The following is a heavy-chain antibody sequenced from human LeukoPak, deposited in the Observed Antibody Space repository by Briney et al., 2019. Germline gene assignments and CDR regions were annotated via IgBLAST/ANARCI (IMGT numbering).Heavy chain of an antibody. J-gene: IGHJ3*02. CDR3: ARDIFRRFGEWSQDAFDI. V-gene: IGHV3-7*01. CDR1: GFTFSSYW. CDR2: IKQDGSEK. Sequence: GGSLRLSCAASGFTFSSYWMSWVRQAPGKGLEWVANIKQDGSEKYYVDSVKGRFTISRDNAKNSLYLQMNSLRAEDTTVYYCARDIFRRFGEWSQDAFDIWGQGTMVTVSS. D-gene: IGHD3-10*01.